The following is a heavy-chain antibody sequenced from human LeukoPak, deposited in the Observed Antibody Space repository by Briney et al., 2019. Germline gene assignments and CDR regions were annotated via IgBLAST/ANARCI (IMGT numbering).Heavy chain of an antibody. Sequence: SETLSLTCIVSGDSISSYYWSWIRQPPGKGLEWIGEINHSGSTNYNPSLKSRVTISVDTSKNQFSLKLSSVTAADTAVYYCARGRYCSSTSCYNNWFDPWGQGTLVTVSS. D-gene: IGHD2-2*01. CDR3: ARGRYCSSTSCYNNWFDP. J-gene: IGHJ5*02. V-gene: IGHV4-34*01. CDR1: GDSISSYY. CDR2: INHSGST.